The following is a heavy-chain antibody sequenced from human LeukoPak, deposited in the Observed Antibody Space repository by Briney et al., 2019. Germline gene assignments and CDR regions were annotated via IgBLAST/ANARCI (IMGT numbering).Heavy chain of an antibody. Sequence: GGSLRLSCAASGFTFSNYDMSWVRQVPGKGLEWVSVISSSGVSTYYADSVKGRFTISRDNSKNTLYLQMISPRAEDTAVYYCAKFMGALDSWGQGTLVTVSS. CDR3: AKFMGALDS. CDR2: ISSSGVST. CDR1: GFTFSNYD. D-gene: IGHD1-26*01. J-gene: IGHJ4*02. V-gene: IGHV3-23*01.